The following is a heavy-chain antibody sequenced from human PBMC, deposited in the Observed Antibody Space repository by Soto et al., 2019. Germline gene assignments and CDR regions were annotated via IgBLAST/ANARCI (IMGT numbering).Heavy chain of an antibody. Sequence: GGSLRLSCAASRFTFSSYDMHWVRQAPAKGLEWVALIWYDGSNKYYADSVKGRFTISRDNSKNMLYLQMNSLRAEDTAVYYCARKTSNWFDPWGQGTLVTVPQ. V-gene: IGHV3-33*01. CDR1: RFTFSSYD. CDR2: IWYDGSNK. J-gene: IGHJ5*02. CDR3: ARKTSNWFDP.